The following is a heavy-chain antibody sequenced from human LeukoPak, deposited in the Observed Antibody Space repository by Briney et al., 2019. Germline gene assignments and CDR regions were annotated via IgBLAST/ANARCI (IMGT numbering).Heavy chain of an antibody. CDR1: GYTFTTYW. J-gene: IGHJ3*02. V-gene: IGHV5-51*01. D-gene: IGHD6-19*01. CDR2: IYPGDSDT. CDR3: ARTRVAGTSGAFDI. Sequence: GEPLKISCKGSGYTFTTYWISWVRQMPRKGLEWMGIIYPGDSDTRNRPPFQGQVTISVDKSISTAYLQWSSLKASDTAMYYCARTRVAGTSGAFDIWGQGTMVTVSS.